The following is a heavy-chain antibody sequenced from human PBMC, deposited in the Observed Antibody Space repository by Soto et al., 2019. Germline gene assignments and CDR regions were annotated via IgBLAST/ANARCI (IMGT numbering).Heavy chain of an antibody. CDR1: GFTFTSSA. V-gene: IGHV1-58*01. J-gene: IGHJ6*02. Sequence: SVKVSCKASGFTFTSSAVQWVRQARGQRLEWIGWIVVGSGNTNYAQKFQERVTITRDMSTSTAYMELSSLRSEDTAVYYCAAAPIVVVPAAISYNGMDVWGQGTTVTVSS. CDR2: IVVGSGNT. D-gene: IGHD2-2*01. CDR3: AAAPIVVVPAAISYNGMDV.